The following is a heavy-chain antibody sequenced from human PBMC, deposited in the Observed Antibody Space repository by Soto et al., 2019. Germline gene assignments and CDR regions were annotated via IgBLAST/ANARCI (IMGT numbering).Heavy chain of an antibody. J-gene: IGHJ4*02. CDR3: ARALYVSSSGFDS. Sequence: QVQLRESGPGLVKPSETLSLTCTVSGGSMSSYYWAWIRQPAGQGLEWIGHIHSSGTTHYNPSLKSRVIKSVDTTKNQFSLKVTSVTSADTVVYHCARALYVSSSGFDSLGQGTLVAVSS. CDR1: GGSMSSYY. D-gene: IGHD6-6*01. V-gene: IGHV4-4*07. CDR2: IHSSGTT.